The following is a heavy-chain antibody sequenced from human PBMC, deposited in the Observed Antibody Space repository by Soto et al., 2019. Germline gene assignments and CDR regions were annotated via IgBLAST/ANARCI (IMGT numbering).Heavy chain of an antibody. CDR3: ARDSRSMAARPLDY. Sequence: QVQLVQSGAEVKKPVSSVKGSCHSPGGTFSSYASSWVRPSTGQGLEWIGGIIPIFGTANYAQKFQGRVTITAEESTSTAYMELSSLRSEDTGVYYFARDSRSMAARPLDYWGQGTLVTVSS. CDR1: GGTFSSYA. D-gene: IGHD6-6*01. J-gene: IGHJ4*02. V-gene: IGHV1-69*01. CDR2: IIPIFGTA.